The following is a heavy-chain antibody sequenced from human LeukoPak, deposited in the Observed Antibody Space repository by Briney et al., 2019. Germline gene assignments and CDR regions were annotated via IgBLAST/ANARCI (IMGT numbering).Heavy chain of an antibody. J-gene: IGHJ4*02. D-gene: IGHD3-10*01. CDR2: IKKDGSEK. Sequence: GGSLRLSCATSGFTFSSFWMSWVRQAPGKGLEWVANIKKDGSEKYYLDSVKGQFTISRDNAKNSAYLQMNSLRVEDTAVYYCVRDAWFGESRAGGQGTLVTVSS. CDR1: GFTFSSFW. CDR3: VRDAWFGESRA. V-gene: IGHV3-7*01.